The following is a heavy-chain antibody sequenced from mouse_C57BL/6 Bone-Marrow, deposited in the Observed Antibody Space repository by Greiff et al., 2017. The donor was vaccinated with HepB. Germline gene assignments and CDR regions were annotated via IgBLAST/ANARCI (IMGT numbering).Heavy chain of an antibody. CDR1: GYTFTDYE. J-gene: IGHJ2*01. D-gene: IGHD1-1*01. Sequence: QVQLQQSGAELVRPGASVTLSCKASGYTFTDYEMHWVKQTPVHGLEWIGAIDPETGGTAYNQKFKGKAILTADKTSSTAYMELRSLTSEDSAVYYCTRITTHYWGQGTTLTVSS. V-gene: IGHV1-15*01. CDR2: IDPETGGT. CDR3: TRITTHY.